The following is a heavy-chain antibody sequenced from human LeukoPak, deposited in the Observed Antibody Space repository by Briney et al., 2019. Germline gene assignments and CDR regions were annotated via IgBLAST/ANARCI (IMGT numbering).Heavy chain of an antibody. CDR2: ISYDGSNK. CDR1: GFTFSSYA. J-gene: IGHJ4*02. D-gene: IGHD3-10*01. Sequence: GGSLRLSCAASGFTFSSYAMHWVRQAPGKGLEWVAVISYDGSNKYYADSVKGRFTISRDNSKNTLYLQMNSLRAEDTAVYYCARDFGPLYGSGSWGFDYWGQGTLVTVSS. V-gene: IGHV3-30-3*01. CDR3: ARDFGPLYGSGSWGFDY.